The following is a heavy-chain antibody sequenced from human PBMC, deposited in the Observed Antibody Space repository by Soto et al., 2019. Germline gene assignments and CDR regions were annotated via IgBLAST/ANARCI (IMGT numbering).Heavy chain of an antibody. CDR2: VRGNGDPP. CDR1: GFTFSSYS. CDR3: VKNRGGNNLNFFD. V-gene: IGHV3-64D*06. Sequence: PGGSLRLSGSASGFTFSSYSIHWVRQAPWKGLEYVSGVRGNGDPPFYADSVKGRFTISRDNSKKTLYLQMSSVSADDTAVYYCVKNRGGNNLNFFDWGQGALVTVSS. D-gene: IGHD5-12*01. J-gene: IGHJ4*02.